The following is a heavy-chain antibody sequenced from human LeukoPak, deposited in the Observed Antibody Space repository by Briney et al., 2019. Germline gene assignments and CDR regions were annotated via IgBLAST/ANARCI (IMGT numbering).Heavy chain of an antibody. J-gene: IGHJ4*02. Sequence: GGSLRLSCAASGFTFSSYSMNWVRQAPGKGLEWVSSISTSSSYIHYADSVKGRFTISRDNAKNSLYLQMNSLRAEDTAVYYCAGGTLDIPGEHGAFDYWGQGTLVTVSS. CDR1: GFTFSSYS. CDR2: ISTSSSYI. CDR3: AGGTLDIPGEHGAFDY. D-gene: IGHD5-12*01. V-gene: IGHV3-21*01.